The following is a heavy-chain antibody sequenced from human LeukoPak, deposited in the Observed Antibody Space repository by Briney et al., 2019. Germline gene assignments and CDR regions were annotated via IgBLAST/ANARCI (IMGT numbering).Heavy chain of an antibody. CDR2: IKNDGSET. CDR3: VKNDGWFHLAQ. CDR1: GFNFRDHW. J-gene: IGHJ4*02. Sequence: GGSLRLSCAVSGFNFRDHWMDWVRQAPGKGLEWVGHIKNDGSETYYLDSLKGRFSISRDNTNNALYLQMNSLRGEDTAVYYCVKNDGWFHLAQWGQGTLVTVSS. D-gene: IGHD6-19*01. V-gene: IGHV3-7*03.